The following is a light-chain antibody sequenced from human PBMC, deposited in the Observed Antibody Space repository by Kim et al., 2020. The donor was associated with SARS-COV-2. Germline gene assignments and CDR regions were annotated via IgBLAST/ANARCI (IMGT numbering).Light chain of an antibody. Sequence: SASVGDRVALTCRANQTISRWLAWYQQRPGKALKLLIYTASTLESGVPSRFSGSGSGTEFTLTISSLQPDDFATYYCQQYNDFPLTFGGGTKLRS. CDR2: TAS. J-gene: IGKJ4*01. CDR3: QQYNDFPLT. CDR1: QTISRW. V-gene: IGKV1-5*03.